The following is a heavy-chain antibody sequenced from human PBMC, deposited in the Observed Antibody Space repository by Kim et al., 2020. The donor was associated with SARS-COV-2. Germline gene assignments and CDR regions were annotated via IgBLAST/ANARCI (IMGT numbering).Heavy chain of an antibody. J-gene: IGHJ3*02. D-gene: IGHD4-17*01. CDR1: GFTFDDYA. CDR3: ANVGDYGDHEFPGDAFDI. V-gene: IGHV3-43D*03. Sequence: GGSLRLSCAASGFTFDDYAMHWVRQAPGKGLEWVSLISWDGGSTYYADSVKGRFTISRDNSKNSLYLQMNSLRAEDTALYYCANVGDYGDHEFPGDAFDIWGQGTMVTVSS. CDR2: ISWDGGST.